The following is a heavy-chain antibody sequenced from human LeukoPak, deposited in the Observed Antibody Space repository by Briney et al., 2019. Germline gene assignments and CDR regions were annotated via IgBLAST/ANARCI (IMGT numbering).Heavy chain of an antibody. CDR1: GYSISSGYY. CDR3: ARLGVVPAAYFDY. D-gene: IGHD2-2*01. J-gene: IGHJ4*02. V-gene: IGHV4-38-2*01. CDR2: IYHSGST. Sequence: SETLSLTCAVSGYSISSGYYWAWIRQPPGKGLEWIGSIYHSGSTYYNPSLKSRVTISVDTSKNQFSLKLSSVTAADTAVYYCARLGVVPAAYFDYWGQGTLVTVSS.